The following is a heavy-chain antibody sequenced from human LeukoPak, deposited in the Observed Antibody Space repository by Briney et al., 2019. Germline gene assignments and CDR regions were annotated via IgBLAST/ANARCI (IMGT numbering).Heavy chain of an antibody. Sequence: SQTLSLTCAISGDSASSNSAAWNWIRQSPSRGLEWLGRTYYRSKWYNDYAVSVKRRITINPDTSKNQFSLQLNSVTPEDTAVYYCARDTQITIFGVAPYYYGMDVWGQGTTVTVSS. CDR1: GDSASSNSAA. J-gene: IGHJ6*02. D-gene: IGHD3-3*01. V-gene: IGHV6-1*01. CDR2: TYYRSKWYN. CDR3: ARDTQITIFGVAPYYYGMDV.